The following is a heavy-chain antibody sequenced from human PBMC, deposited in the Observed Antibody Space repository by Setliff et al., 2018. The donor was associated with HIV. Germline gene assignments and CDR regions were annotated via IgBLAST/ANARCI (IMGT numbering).Heavy chain of an antibody. V-gene: IGHV3-13*01. D-gene: IGHD3-10*01. CDR1: GFTFSSYD. J-gene: IGHJ3*02. Sequence: GGSLRLSCAASGFTFSSYDMHWVRQATGKGLEWVSAIGTAGDTYYPGSVKGRFTISRENAKNSWYLQMNSLRAGDTAVYYCARGVRGVISDAFDIWGQGTMVTVSS. CDR2: IGTAGDT. CDR3: ARGVRGVISDAFDI.